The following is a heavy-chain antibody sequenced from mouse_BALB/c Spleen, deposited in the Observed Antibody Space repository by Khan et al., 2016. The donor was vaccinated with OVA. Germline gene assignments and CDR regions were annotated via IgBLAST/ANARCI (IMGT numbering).Heavy chain of an antibody. CDR3: ERDGYGYNEEMDY. D-gene: IGHD2-2*01. V-gene: IGHV3-2*02. CDR1: GYSITSDYA. J-gene: IGHJ4*01. Sequence: QLQESGPGLVKPSQSLSLTCTVTGYSITSDYAWNWIRQFPGNKLKWMGYINYSGSTNYNPALKSRISITRDTSKNQFFLPLNSVKTADTATYYSERDGYGYNEEMDYGGQGTTVTVSS. CDR2: INYSGST.